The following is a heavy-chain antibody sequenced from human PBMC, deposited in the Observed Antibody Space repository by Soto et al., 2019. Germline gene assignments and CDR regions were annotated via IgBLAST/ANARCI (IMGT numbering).Heavy chain of an antibody. J-gene: IGHJ4*02. D-gene: IGHD3-10*01. V-gene: IGHV4-4*02. CDR2: AYHSGST. CDR3: ARSPPSSYYGGSGTFDY. CDR1: GGFTSTNNW. Sequence: QLQLQESGPGLVRPSVTLSLTCAVSGGFTSTNNWWSWVRQPPGKGLEWIGDAYHSGSTEYNPSLKSRVSISVDKSKNQISLKLTSATAADTAVYYCARSPPSSYYGGSGTFDYWGQGTLVTVSS.